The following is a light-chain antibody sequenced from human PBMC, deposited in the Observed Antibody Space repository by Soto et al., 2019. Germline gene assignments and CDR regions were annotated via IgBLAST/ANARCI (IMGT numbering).Light chain of an antibody. CDR3: QQYGNPPPNA. CDR1: QSISSSY. J-gene: IGKJ2*01. V-gene: IGKV3-20*01. CDR2: GAS. Sequence: EIVLTQSPGTLSLSPGERATLSCRASQSISSSYLAWHQQKPGQAPRVLIYGASSRATGIPDRFSGSGSGTDFTLTISRLEPEEFSVYFCQQYGNPPPNAFGQWTKVEI.